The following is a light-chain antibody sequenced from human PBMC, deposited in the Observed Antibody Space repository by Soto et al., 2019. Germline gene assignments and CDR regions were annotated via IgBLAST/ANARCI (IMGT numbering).Light chain of an antibody. CDR2: LGS. CDR3: MQALQTPK. CDR1: QSLLHSNGYNY. V-gene: IGKV2-28*01. J-gene: IGKJ1*01. Sequence: DIVMTQSPLSLPVTPGEPASISCRSSQSLLHSNGYNYLDWYLQKPGQSPQLLIYLGSNRASGVPDRFSASGSGTVFTLKISRVEAEDFGVYYCMQALQTPKFGQGTKVEIK.